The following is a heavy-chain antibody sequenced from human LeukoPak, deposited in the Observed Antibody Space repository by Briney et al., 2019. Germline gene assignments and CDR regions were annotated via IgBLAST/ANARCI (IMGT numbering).Heavy chain of an antibody. Sequence: GGSLRLSCAASGFTFRSYWVYWVRQAPGKGLVWVSRINSDGSGTSYADSVKGRFTISRDNAKNTMFLQMNSLRAEDTAVYYCARGYSGSGSPYWGQGTLVTVSS. J-gene: IGHJ4*02. CDR2: INSDGSGT. V-gene: IGHV3-74*01. CDR1: GFTFRSYW. CDR3: ARGYSGSGSPY. D-gene: IGHD3-10*01.